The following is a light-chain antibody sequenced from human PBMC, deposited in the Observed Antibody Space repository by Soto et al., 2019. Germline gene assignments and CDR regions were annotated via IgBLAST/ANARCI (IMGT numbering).Light chain of an antibody. CDR1: QSVNNN. Sequence: EIVMTQSPATLSVSPGERATLSCRASQSVNNNLAWYQQKPGQAPRLLISGASTSATGIPARFSGSGSETEFTLTIRSLQSDDLAVYYCQQYNNWWTFGQGTKVEIK. J-gene: IGKJ1*01. CDR2: GAS. V-gene: IGKV3-15*01. CDR3: QQYNNWWT.